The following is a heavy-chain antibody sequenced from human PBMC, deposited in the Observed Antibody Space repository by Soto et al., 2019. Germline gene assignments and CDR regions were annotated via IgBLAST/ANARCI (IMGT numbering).Heavy chain of an antibody. J-gene: IGHJ3*02. CDR2: ISSSSSYI. Sequence: PVGSLRLSCAAPGFTFSSYSMNWVRQAPGKGLEWVSSISSSSSYIYYADSVKGRFTISRDNAKNSLYLQMNSLRAEDTAVYYCARDYRIVGATMPQNHRAFVIWGPAPMVTVSS. CDR1: GFTFSSYS. V-gene: IGHV3-21*01. CDR3: ARDYRIVGATMPQNHRAFVI. D-gene: IGHD1-26*01.